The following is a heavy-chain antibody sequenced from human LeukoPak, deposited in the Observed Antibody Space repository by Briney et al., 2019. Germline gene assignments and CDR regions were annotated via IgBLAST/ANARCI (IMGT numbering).Heavy chain of an antibody. D-gene: IGHD2-2*01. CDR1: GGSFSGYY. Sequence: PSETLSLTCAVYGGSFSGYYWSWIRQPPGKGLEWIGEINHSGSTNYNPSLKSRVTISVDTSKNQFSLKLSSVTAADTAVYYCARDNGFEVVPAPDHYYMDVWGKGTTVTVSS. CDR2: INHSGST. J-gene: IGHJ6*03. V-gene: IGHV4-34*01. CDR3: ARDNGFEVVPAPDHYYMDV.